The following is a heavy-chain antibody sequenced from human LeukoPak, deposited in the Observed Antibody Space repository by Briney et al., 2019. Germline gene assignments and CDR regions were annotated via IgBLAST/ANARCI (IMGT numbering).Heavy chain of an antibody. J-gene: IGHJ4*02. V-gene: IGHV4-39*01. CDR1: GGSISSSSYY. Sequence: KPSETLSLTCTVSGGSISSSSYYWGWIRQPPGKGLEWIGSIYYSGSTYYNPSLKSRVTISVDTSKNQFSLKLSSVTAADTAVYYCASYYGGNSGSDYWGQGTLVTVSS. CDR3: ASYYGGNSGSDY. D-gene: IGHD4-23*01. CDR2: IYYSGST.